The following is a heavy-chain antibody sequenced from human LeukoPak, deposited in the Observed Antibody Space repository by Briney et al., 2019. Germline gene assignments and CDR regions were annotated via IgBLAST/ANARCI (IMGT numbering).Heavy chain of an antibody. D-gene: IGHD6-13*01. CDR2: INQDGSER. V-gene: IGHV3-7*01. CDR1: GFTFSSHW. CDR3: ARDSEYSSSFAFDI. J-gene: IGHJ3*02. Sequence: PGGSLRLSCAASGFTFSSHWMTWVRQAPGKGLEWVANINQDGSERYYVDSVKGRFTISRDNAKNSLHLQMNSLRAEDTVVYYCARDSEYSSSFAFDIWGQGTMVTVSS.